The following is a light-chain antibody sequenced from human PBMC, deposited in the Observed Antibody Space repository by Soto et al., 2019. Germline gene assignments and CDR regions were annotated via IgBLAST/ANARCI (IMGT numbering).Light chain of an antibody. CDR3: SSYTSSNTLV. CDR1: SSDVGGYNY. V-gene: IGLV2-14*01. CDR2: EVS. Sequence: QSVLTQPASVSGSPGQSITISCTRTSSDVGGYNYVSWYQQHPGKAPKLMISEVSYRTSGLSNRFSGSKSGNTASLTISGLQAEDEADYYCSSYTSSNTLVFGGGTKVTVL. J-gene: IGLJ2*01.